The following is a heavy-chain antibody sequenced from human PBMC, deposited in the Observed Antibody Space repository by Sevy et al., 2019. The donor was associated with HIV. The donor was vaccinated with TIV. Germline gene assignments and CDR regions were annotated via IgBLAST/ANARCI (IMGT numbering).Heavy chain of an antibody. D-gene: IGHD3-22*01. Sequence: ASVKVSCKASGYTFTSYDINWVRQATGQGLEWMGWMNPNSGNTGYAQKFQGRVTMTRNTSISTAYMELSSLRSEDTAVYYCARGSQRYYYGSSGYYAVVSAFDIWGQGTMVTVSS. CDR2: MNPNSGNT. J-gene: IGHJ3*02. V-gene: IGHV1-8*01. CDR1: GYTFTSYD. CDR3: ARGSQRYYYGSSGYYAVVSAFDI.